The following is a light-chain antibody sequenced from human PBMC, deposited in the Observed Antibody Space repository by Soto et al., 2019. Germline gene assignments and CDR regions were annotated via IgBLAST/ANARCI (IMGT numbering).Light chain of an antibody. J-gene: IGLJ3*02. CDR2: LEGSGSY. CDR3: ETWDSNTRV. Sequence: QPVPTQSSSASASLGSSVKNTCTLSSGHSSYIIAWHQQQPGKAPRYLMKLEGSGSYNKGSGVPDRFSGSSSGADRYLTISNLQFEDEADYYCETWDSNTRVFGGETKLTVL. CDR1: SGHSSYI. V-gene: IGLV4-60*02.